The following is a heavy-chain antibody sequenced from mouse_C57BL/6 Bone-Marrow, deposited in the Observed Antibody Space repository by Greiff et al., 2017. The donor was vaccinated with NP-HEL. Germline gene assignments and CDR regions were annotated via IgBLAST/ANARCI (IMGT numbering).Heavy chain of an antibody. J-gene: IGHJ4*01. CDR1: GYTFTSYT. V-gene: IGHV1-4*01. CDR2: INPSSGYT. CDR3: ARDGAYAMDY. Sequence: VQLQQSGAELARPGASVKMSCKASGYTFTSYTMHWVKQRPGQGLEWIGYINPSSGYTKYNQKFKDKATLTADKSSSTAYMQLSSLTSENSAVYYCARDGAYAMDYWGQGTSVTVSS.